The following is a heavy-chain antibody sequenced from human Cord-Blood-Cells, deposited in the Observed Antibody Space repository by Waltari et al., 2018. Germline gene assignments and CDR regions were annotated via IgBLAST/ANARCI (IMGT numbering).Heavy chain of an antibody. CDR2: LEPEEGET. J-gene: IGHJ3*02. V-gene: IGHV1-24*01. CDR1: ASTLTELS. D-gene: IGHD4-17*01. CDR3: ATAGDYGGNSVFAFGI. Sequence: QVQLVQYGSEVKKPVASVKVSCKVSASTLTELSMHWMRQAPGKGLGWMGGLEPEEGETNDEEKVQSTDTMTKDTSTDTAYMEQSSMSSDGTAVYDCATAGDYGGNSVFAFGICGQGPMVTVSS.